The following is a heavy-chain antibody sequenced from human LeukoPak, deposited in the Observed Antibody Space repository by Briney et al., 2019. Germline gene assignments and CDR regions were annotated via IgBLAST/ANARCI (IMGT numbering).Heavy chain of an antibody. CDR1: GFTFSSYS. D-gene: IGHD3-22*01. V-gene: IGHV3-21*01. J-gene: IGHJ5*02. CDR2: ISSSSSYI. CDR3: ARVPYAYYYDSSGYYHPPDNWFDP. Sequence: GGSLRLSCAASGFTFSSYSMNWVRQAPGKGLEWVSSISSSSSYIYYADSVKGRFTISRDNAKNSLYLQMNSLRAEDTAVYYCARVPYAYYYDSSGYYHPPDNWFDPWGQGTLVTVSS.